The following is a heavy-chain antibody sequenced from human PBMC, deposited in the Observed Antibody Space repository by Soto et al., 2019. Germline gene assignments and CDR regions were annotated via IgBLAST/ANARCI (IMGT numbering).Heavy chain of an antibody. D-gene: IGHD1-20*01. CDR1: GFTFSSYG. Sequence: QPGGSLRLSCAASGFTFSSYGMHWVRQAPGKGLEWVAVIWYDGSNKYYAETVNGRFTISRDNSKNTLYLQMNSLKAEDTAVYYCAREGSSDITGTTSYFDYWGQGTLVTVSS. J-gene: IGHJ4*02. CDR2: IWYDGSNK. V-gene: IGHV3-33*01. CDR3: AREGSSDITGTTSYFDY.